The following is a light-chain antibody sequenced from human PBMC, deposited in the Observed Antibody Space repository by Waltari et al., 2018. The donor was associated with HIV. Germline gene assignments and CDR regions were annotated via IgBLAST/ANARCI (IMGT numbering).Light chain of an antibody. V-gene: IGLV2-14*01. CDR3: STHTTSDTLI. J-gene: IGLJ2*01. CDR1: TSDFGRSNS. Sequence: QSALTQPASVSGSPGQSVTISCTGTTSDFGRSNSVSSYQHHPGNVPKVIIYEATSRPSGVPHRFSGSRSGNTASLTISGLQAEDEAVYYCSTHTTSDTLIFGGGTKLTVL. CDR2: EAT.